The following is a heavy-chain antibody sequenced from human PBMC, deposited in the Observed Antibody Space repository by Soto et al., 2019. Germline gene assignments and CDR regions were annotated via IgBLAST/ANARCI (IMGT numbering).Heavy chain of an antibody. CDR1: GGSISSITYY. Sequence: SETQSLTCRVSGGSISSITYYWGWMRQPPGKGLEWIASFFYGGKNYYNPSLKSRVTISVDTSKNQFSLKLTSVTAADTAVYYCVRRHGLTIDAYYWGQGTLVTVSS. CDR3: VRRHGLTIDAYY. J-gene: IGHJ4*02. D-gene: IGHD3-10*01. CDR2: FFYGGKN. V-gene: IGHV4-39*01.